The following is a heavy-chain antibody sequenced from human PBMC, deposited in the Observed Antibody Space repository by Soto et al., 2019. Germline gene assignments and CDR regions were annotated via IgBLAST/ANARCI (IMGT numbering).Heavy chain of an antibody. V-gene: IGHV6-1*01. CDR1: GDSISSNRAA. Sequence: SQNLSLTCAISGDSISSNRAAWNWIRQSPSRGLEWLGRAYYRSKWYLDYAVSTKSRVTINPDTSKNQFSLQLSSVTPEDTAVYYCARAPFGRGWYVYYFDYWGQGTPVTVSS. D-gene: IGHD6-19*01. CDR2: AYYRSKWYL. CDR3: ARAPFGRGWYVYYFDY. J-gene: IGHJ4*02.